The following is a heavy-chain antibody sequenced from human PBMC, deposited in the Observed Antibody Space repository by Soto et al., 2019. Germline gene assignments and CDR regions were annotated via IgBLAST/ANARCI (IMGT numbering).Heavy chain of an antibody. CDR1: GFTFSNYW. CDR2: INSDGSST. J-gene: IGHJ4*02. V-gene: IGHV3-74*01. D-gene: IGHD5-18*01. Sequence: EVQLVESGGVLVQPGGSLRLSCAASGFTFSNYWMHWVRQAPGKRLVWVSRINSDGSSTNYADSVKGRFTISRDNAKNTLYLQMNSLRADDTAVYYCARLPVDTSTGIDYWGQGTLVTVSS. CDR3: ARLPVDTSTGIDY.